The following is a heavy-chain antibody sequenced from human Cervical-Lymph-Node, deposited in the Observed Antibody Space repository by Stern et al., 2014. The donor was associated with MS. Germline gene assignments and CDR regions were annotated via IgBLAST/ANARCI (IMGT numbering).Heavy chain of an antibody. J-gene: IGHJ4*02. V-gene: IGHV1-46*01. CDR3: TRQNMVRGVTELDF. CDR2: INPATGGT. CDR1: GYTFSIYY. Sequence: QDQLVQSGTEVKKSGASVRVSCKASGYTFSIYYMHWVRQAPGQGLEWLGIINPATGGTTYAQKFQDRVTITNDTSTSTLYLEMSSLISEDTAVYYCTRQNMVRGVTELDFWGQGTLVTVSS. D-gene: IGHD3-10*01.